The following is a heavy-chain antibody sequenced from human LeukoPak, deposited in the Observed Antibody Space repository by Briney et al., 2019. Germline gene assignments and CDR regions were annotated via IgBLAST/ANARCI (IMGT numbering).Heavy chain of an antibody. CDR1: GFTFSSYE. CDR3: ARGGLRVMVYRLYYMDV. V-gene: IGHV3-66*01. Sequence: GGSLRLSCAASGFTFSSYEMNWVRQAPGKGLEWVSVIYSGGSTYYADSVKGRFTISRDNSKNTLYLQMNSLRAEDTAVYYCARGGLRVMVYRLYYMDVWGKGTTVTVSS. D-gene: IGHD2-8*01. J-gene: IGHJ6*03. CDR2: IYSGGST.